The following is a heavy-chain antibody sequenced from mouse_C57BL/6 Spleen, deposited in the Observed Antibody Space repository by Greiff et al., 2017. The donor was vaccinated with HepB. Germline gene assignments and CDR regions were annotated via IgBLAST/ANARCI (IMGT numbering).Heavy chain of an antibody. V-gene: IGHV1-69*01. CDR1: GYTFTSYW. CDR2: IDPSDSYT. Sequence: QVQLQQPGAELVMPGASVKLSCKASGYTFTSYWMHWVKQRPGQGLEWIGEIDPSDSYTNYNQKFKGKSTLTVDKSSSTAYMQLSSLTSEDSAVYYCARATRGLGGFADWGQGTLVTVSA. CDR3: ARATRGLGGFAD. D-gene: IGHD2-1*01. J-gene: IGHJ3*01.